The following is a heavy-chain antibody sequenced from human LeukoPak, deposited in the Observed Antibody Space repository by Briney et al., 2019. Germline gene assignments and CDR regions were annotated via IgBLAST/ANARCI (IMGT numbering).Heavy chain of an antibody. J-gene: IGHJ4*02. V-gene: IGHV4-59*01. CDR1: GGSISSYY. Sequence: PSETLSLTCTVLGGSISSYYWSWIRQPPGKGLEWIGYIYYSGTTNYNPSLKSRVTISVDTSKNQFSLKLSSVTAADTAVYYCARGVYIAAAQYGYWGQGTLVTVSS. CDR3: ARGVYIAAAQYGY. CDR2: IYYSGTT. D-gene: IGHD6-13*01.